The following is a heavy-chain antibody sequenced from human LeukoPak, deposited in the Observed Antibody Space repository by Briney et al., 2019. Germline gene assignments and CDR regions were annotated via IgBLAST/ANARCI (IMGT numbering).Heavy chain of an antibody. CDR1: GGTFSSYA. J-gene: IGHJ3*02. Sequence: ASVKVSCKASGGTFSSYAISWVRQVPGQGLEWMGGIIPIFGTANYAQKFQGRVTITTDESTSTAYMELSSLRSEDTAVYYCARDSLLYDSSGYAAFDIWGQGTMVTVSS. D-gene: IGHD3-22*01. V-gene: IGHV1-69*05. CDR2: IIPIFGTA. CDR3: ARDSLLYDSSGYAAFDI.